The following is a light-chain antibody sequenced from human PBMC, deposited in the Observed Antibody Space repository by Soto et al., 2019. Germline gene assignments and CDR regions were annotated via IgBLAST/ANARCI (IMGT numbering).Light chain of an antibody. CDR3: QQRFNWQVT. V-gene: IGKV3-11*01. CDR1: QSINNY. J-gene: IGKJ5*01. Sequence: EIVLTQSPVTLSLSPGERATLSCRASQSINNYLAWYQQKPGQAPRLLIYDAPNRATGIPARFSGSGSGTDFTLTISSLEPEDFAVYYCQQRFNWQVTFGQGTRLEIK. CDR2: DAP.